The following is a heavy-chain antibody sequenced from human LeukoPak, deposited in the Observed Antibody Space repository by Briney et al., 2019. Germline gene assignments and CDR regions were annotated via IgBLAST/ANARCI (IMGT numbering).Heavy chain of an antibody. Sequence: GGSLRLSCAASGFTFSSYEINCGRQAPGKGLEWVSYISSSGSTIYYADSVKGRFTISRDNAKNSLYLQMNSLRAEDTAVYYCARDRSPYFDWLQNWFDPWGQGTLVTVSS. CDR2: ISSSGSTI. D-gene: IGHD3-9*01. J-gene: IGHJ5*02. CDR3: ARDRSPYFDWLQNWFDP. V-gene: IGHV3-48*03. CDR1: GFTFSSYE.